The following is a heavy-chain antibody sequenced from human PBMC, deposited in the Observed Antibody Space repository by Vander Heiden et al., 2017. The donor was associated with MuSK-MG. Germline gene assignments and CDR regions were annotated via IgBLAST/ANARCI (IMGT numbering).Heavy chain of an antibody. J-gene: IGHJ4*02. CDR2: ISSSSSYI. CDR3: AREGCYYGSGSYGAFCG. V-gene: IGHV3-21*01. D-gene: IGHD3-10*01. CDR1: GFTFSSYS. Sequence: EVQLVESGGGLVKPGGSLRLSCAASGFTFSSYSMNWVRQAPGKGLEWVSSISSSSSYIYYADSVKGRFTISRDNAKNSLYLQMNSLRAEDTAVYYCAREGCYYGSGSYGAFCGWGQGTLVTVSS.